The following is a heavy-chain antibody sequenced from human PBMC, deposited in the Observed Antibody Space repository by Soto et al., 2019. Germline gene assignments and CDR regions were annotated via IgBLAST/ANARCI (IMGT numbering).Heavy chain of an antibody. J-gene: IGHJ6*03. D-gene: IGHD4-4*01. Sequence: SETLSLTCTVSGGSISSYYWSWIRQPPGKGLEWIGYIYYSGSTNYNPSLKSRVTISVDTSKNQFSLKLSSVTAADTAVYYCARLLASSNYYYYYYYMDVWGQGTTVTVSS. V-gene: IGHV4-59*08. CDR2: IYYSGST. CDR3: ARLLASSNYYYYYYYMDV. CDR1: GGSISSYY.